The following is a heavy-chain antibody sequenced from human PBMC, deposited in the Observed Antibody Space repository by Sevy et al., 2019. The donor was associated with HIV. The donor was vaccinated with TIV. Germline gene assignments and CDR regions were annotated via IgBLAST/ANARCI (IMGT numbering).Heavy chain of an antibody. D-gene: IGHD2-15*01. CDR2: ISSSSSTI. V-gene: IGHV3-48*02. J-gene: IGHJ6*02. Sequence: GGSLRLSCAASGFTFSSYSMNWVRQAPGKGLEWVSYISSSSSTIYYADSVKGRFTISRDNAKNSLYLQMNSLRDEDMAVYYCAGRSNIVVVVAADYYGMDVWGQGTTVTVSS. CDR3: AGRSNIVVVVAADYYGMDV. CDR1: GFTFSSYS.